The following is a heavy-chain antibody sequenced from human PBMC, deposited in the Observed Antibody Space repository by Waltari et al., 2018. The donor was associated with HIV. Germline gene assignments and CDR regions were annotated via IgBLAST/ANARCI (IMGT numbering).Heavy chain of an antibody. CDR2: INHNGVT. D-gene: IGHD3-16*01. CDR3: SRGSYDYVRGSLPGDVFEI. J-gene: IGHJ3*02. Sequence: WTWIRQPPGGGLEWIGEINHNGVTHYNSSLEGRVVISVDTSKSQVSLKVASVTAADTATYYCSRGSYDYVRGSLPGDVFEIWGRGTPVIVSS. V-gene: IGHV4-34*01.